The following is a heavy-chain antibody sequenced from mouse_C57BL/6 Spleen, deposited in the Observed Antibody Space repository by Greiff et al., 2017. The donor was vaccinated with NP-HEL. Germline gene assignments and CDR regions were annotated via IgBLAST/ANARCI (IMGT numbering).Heavy chain of an antibody. CDR3: TDPPYFDV. Sequence: EVKVEESGGGLVQPGGSMKLSCVASGFTFSNYWMNWVRQSPEKGLEWVAQIRLKSDNYATHYAESVKGRFTISRDDSKSSVYLQMNNLRAEDTGIYYCTDPPYFDVWGTGTTVTVSS. CDR1: GFTFSNYW. J-gene: IGHJ1*03. V-gene: IGHV6-3*01. CDR2: IRLKSDNYAT.